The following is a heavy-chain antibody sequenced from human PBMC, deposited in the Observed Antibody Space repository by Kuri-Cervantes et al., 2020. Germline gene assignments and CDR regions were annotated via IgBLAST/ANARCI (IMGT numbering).Heavy chain of an antibody. CDR3: ARATYYYDSSGYYPFDY. J-gene: IGHJ4*02. D-gene: IGHD3-22*01. Sequence: ESLKISCSVNGGSFTSYHWSWIRQPPGKGLEWIGKINHRGSTDYNPSLESRVTISADTSNNHFSLRLTSVTAADTAVYYCARATYYYDSSGYYPFDYWGQGTLVTVSS. V-gene: IGHV4-34*01. CDR2: INHRGST. CDR1: GGSFTSYH.